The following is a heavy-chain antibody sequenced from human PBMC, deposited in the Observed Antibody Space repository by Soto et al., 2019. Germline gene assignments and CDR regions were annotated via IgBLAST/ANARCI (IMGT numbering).Heavy chain of an antibody. CDR1: GFTFDDYA. CDR2: ISWNSGSI. J-gene: IGHJ4*02. V-gene: IGHV3-9*01. D-gene: IGHD3-10*01. Sequence: LRLSCAASGFTFDDYAMHWVRQAPGKGLEWVSGISWNSGSIGYADSVKGRFTISRDNAKNSLYLQMNSLRAEDTALYYCAKSYRGAVTYYFDYWGQGTLVTVSS. CDR3: AKSYRGAVTYYFDY.